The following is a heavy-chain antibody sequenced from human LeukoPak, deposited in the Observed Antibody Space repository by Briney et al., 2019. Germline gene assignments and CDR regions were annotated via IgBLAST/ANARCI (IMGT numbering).Heavy chain of an antibody. CDR1: GYTFTSYA. CDR3: ARLVLGWSPLGYAFDI. J-gene: IGHJ3*02. Sequence: ASVEVSCKASGYTFTSYAMNWVRQAPGQGLEWMGWINTNTGNPTYAQGFTGRFVFSLDTSVSTAYLQISSLKAEDTAVYYCARLVLGWSPLGYAFDIWGQGTMVTVSS. V-gene: IGHV7-4-1*02. CDR2: INTNTGNP. D-gene: IGHD2-8*01.